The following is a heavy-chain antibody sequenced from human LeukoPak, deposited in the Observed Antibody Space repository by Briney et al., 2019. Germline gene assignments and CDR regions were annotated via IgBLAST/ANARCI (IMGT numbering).Heavy chain of an antibody. CDR2: IWCDGSNK. J-gene: IGHJ4*02. V-gene: IGHV3-33*01. Sequence: AGRSLRLSCAASGFTFSSYGMHWVRQAPGKGLEWVAVIWCDGSNKYYADSVKGRFTISRDNSKNTLYLQMNSLRAEDTAVYYCAREYYDILTGRKQYYFDYWGQGTLVTVSS. CDR3: AREYYDILTGRKQYYFDY. CDR1: GFTFSSYG. D-gene: IGHD3-9*01.